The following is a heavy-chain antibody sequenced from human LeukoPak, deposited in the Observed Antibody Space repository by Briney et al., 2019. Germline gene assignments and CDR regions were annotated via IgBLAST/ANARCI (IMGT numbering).Heavy chain of an antibody. CDR2: IRYDGSNK. CDR1: GFTFSSYG. D-gene: IGHD3-10*01. CDR3: AKARLWFGELSGFDY. J-gene: IGHJ4*02. Sequence: GGSLRLSCAASGFTFSSYGMHWVRQAPGKGLEWVAFIRYDGSNKYYADSVKGRFTISRDNSKNTLYLQMNSLRAEDTAVYYCAKARLWFGELSGFDYWGQGTLVTVSS. V-gene: IGHV3-30*02.